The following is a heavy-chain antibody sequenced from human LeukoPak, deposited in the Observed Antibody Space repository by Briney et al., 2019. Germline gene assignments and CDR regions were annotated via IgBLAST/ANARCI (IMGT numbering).Heavy chain of an antibody. Sequence: GASVKVSCKASGYTFTSYAMHWVRQAPGQRLEWMGWINAGNGNTKYSQEFQGRVTITRDTSASTAYMELSSLRSEDMAVYYCARGPLMVRGSFYMDVWGKGTTVTVSS. D-gene: IGHD3-10*01. V-gene: IGHV1-3*03. CDR2: INAGNGNT. CDR1: GYTFTSYA. CDR3: ARGPLMVRGSFYMDV. J-gene: IGHJ6*03.